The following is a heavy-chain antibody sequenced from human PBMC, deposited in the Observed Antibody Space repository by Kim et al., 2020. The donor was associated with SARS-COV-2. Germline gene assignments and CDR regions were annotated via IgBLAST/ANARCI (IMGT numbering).Heavy chain of an antibody. CDR3: ARERAGSSWYPPDY. V-gene: IGHV4-39*02. CDR2: IYYSGST. D-gene: IGHD6-13*01. Sequence: SETLSLSCTVSGGSISSSSYYWGLIRQPPGKGLEWIGTIYYSGSTYHNPSLKSRVTISVDTSKNHFSLKLSSVTAADTAVYYCARERAGSSWYPPDYWGQGTLLTVSS. J-gene: IGHJ4*02. CDR1: GGSISSSSYY.